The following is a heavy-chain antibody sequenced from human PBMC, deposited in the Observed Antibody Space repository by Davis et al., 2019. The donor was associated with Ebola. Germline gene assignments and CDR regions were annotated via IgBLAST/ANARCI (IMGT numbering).Heavy chain of an antibody. D-gene: IGHD1-1*01. CDR1: GFTFSSYA. CDR3: AKDKLERRVGGNWFDP. V-gene: IGHV3-23*01. Sequence: GESLKISCAASGFTFSSYAMSWVRQAPGKGLEWVSGISGSGERTYYADSVKGRLTMSRDNSKNTLYVQMNSLRAEDTAVYYCAKDKLERRVGGNWFDPWGQGTLVTVSS. CDR2: ISGSGERT. J-gene: IGHJ5*02.